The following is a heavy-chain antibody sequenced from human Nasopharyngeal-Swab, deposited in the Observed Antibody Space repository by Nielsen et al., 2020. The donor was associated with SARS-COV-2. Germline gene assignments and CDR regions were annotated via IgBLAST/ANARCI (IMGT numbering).Heavy chain of an antibody. CDR2: IIPIFGTA. J-gene: IGHJ6*02. CDR3: ARTVDIVATISWAGYYYYGMDV. Sequence: WVRQAPGQGLEWMGGIIPIFGTANYAQKSQGRVTITADKSTSTAYMELSSLRSEDTAVYYCARTVDIVATISWAGYYYYGMDVWGQGTTVTVSS. V-gene: IGHV1-69*06. D-gene: IGHD5-12*01.